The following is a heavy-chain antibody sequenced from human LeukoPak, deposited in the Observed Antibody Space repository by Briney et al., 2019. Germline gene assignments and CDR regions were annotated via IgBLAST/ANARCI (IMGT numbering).Heavy chain of an antibody. CDR3: AKDPGYYDSSGYWYI. D-gene: IGHD3-22*01. CDR1: GFTFSSYA. Sequence: EGSLRLSCAASGFTFSSYAMSWVRQAPGKGLEWVSAISGSGGSTYYADSVKGRFTISRDNSKNTLYLQMNSLRAEDTAVYCCAKDPGYYDSSGYWYIWGQGTMVTVSS. V-gene: IGHV3-23*01. CDR2: ISGSGGST. J-gene: IGHJ3*02.